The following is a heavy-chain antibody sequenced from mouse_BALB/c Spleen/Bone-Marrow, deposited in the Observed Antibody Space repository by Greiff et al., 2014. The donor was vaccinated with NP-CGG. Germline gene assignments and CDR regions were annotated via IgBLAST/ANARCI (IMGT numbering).Heavy chain of an antibody. J-gene: IGHJ3*01. Sequence: VQLQQSGAELGKPGASVKLSCTASGFNIKDTYMHWVKQRPEQGLEWIGRVDPANGNTKYDPKFQGKATITADTSSNTAHLHLSSLTSEDTAVYYCANDWFAYWGQGTLVTVSA. D-gene: IGHD2-3*01. V-gene: IGHV14-3*02. CDR1: GFNIKDTY. CDR3: ANDWFAY. CDR2: VDPANGNT.